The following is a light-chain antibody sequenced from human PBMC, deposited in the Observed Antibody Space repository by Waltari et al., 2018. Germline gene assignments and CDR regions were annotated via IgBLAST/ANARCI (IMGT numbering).Light chain of an antibody. Sequence: DIQLTQSPSFLSASLGDRVTITCRASQGIGSYLAWYQQKPGKAPKLLIYAASTLQSGVPSRFSGSGSGTDFTLTISSLQPEDFATYYCQQSSAIPYTFGQGTKVDVK. CDR2: AAS. CDR1: QGIGSY. V-gene: IGKV1-9*01. J-gene: IGKJ2*01. CDR3: QQSSAIPYT.